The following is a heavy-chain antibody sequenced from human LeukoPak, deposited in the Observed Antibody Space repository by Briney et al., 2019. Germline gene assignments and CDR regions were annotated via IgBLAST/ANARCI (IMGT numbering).Heavy chain of an antibody. Sequence: SQTLSLTCAISGDSVSSNSAAWNWIRQSPSRGLEWLGRTYYRSKWYDDYAVSVKSRITINPDTSRNQFSLHLYSVTPEDTAVYYCARDAGERFPEFPGGSGGAFDIWGQGTMVTVSS. V-gene: IGHV6-1*01. CDR3: ARDAGERFPEFPGGSGGAFDI. CDR1: GDSVSSNSAA. J-gene: IGHJ3*02. D-gene: IGHD3-10*01. CDR2: TYYRSKWYD.